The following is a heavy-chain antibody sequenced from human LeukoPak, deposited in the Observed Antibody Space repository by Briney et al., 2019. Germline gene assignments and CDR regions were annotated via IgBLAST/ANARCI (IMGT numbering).Heavy chain of an antibody. D-gene: IGHD1-1*01. CDR2: IIPIFGTA. Sequence: ASVKVSCKASGGTFSSYAISWVRQAPGQGLEWMGGIIPIFGTANYAQKFQGRVTITADKSTSTAYMELSSLRSEDTAVYYRAREVQLERPRAFDIWGQGTMVTVSS. J-gene: IGHJ3*02. CDR1: GGTFSSYA. V-gene: IGHV1-69*06. CDR3: AREVQLERPRAFDI.